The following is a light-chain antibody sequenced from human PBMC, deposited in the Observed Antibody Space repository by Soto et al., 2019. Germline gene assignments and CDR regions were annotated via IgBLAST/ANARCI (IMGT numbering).Light chain of an antibody. CDR2: GAS. J-gene: IGKJ2*01. CDR1: QSVSSSA. CDR3: QQYKSYSA. V-gene: IGKV3-20*01. Sequence: EIVLTQSPGTLSLSPGERATLSCRASQSVSSSALAWYQQKPGQAPRLLMYGASSRATGIPDRFCCSGFGTEVTPTISTLQPVDCPTYYWQQYKSYSAFGRGSKLESK.